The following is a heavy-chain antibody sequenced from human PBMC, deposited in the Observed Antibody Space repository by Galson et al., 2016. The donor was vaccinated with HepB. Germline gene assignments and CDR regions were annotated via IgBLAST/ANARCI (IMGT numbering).Heavy chain of an antibody. D-gene: IGHD3-9*01. Sequence: SVKVSCKASGYTFTSYDINWVRQAPGQGLEWMGWMNPNSGNTGYALRFQGRVALTRDTSTSTAYMALSGLRSDETAVYFGARAQVSYDVLTAYFLRWFEPWGQGTLITVAS. CDR1: GYTFTSYD. J-gene: IGHJ5*02. CDR2: MNPNSGNT. V-gene: IGHV1-8*01. CDR3: ARAQVSYDVLTAYFLRWFEP.